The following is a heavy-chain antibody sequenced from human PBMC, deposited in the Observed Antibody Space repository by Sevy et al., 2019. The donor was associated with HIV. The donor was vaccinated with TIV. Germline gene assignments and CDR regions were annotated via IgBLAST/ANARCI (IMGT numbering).Heavy chain of an antibody. CDR2: FSFGCGKI. CDR3: GREGCTKPHDY. D-gene: IGHD2-8*01. Sequence: GRSLRLSCAASGFTFSKYSMSWIRQTPGKGLEWVSTFSFGCGKINYADSVKGRFTISRDDSRNTFYLQMNSLRAEDTAIYYCGREGCTKPHDYWGQGTVVTVSS. CDR1: GFTFSKYS. J-gene: IGHJ4*02. V-gene: IGHV3-23*01.